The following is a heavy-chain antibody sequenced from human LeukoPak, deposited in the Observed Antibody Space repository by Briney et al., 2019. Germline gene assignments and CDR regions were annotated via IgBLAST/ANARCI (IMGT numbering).Heavy chain of an antibody. CDR2: ISSSGSTI. D-gene: IGHD3-10*01. CDR1: GFTFSSYE. V-gene: IGHV3-48*03. CDR3: ARGARGSGTASDY. Sequence: GGSLRLSCAASGFTFSSYEMNWVRRAPGKGLEWVSYISSSGSTIYYADSVKGRFTISRDNAKNSLYLQMNSLRAEDTAVYYCARGARGSGTASDYWGQGTLVTVSS. J-gene: IGHJ4*02.